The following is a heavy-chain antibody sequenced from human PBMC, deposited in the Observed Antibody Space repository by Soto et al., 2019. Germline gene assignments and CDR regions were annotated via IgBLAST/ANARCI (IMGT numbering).Heavy chain of an antibody. CDR1: GYTFTSYD. V-gene: IGHV1-8*01. CDR3: ARANGDFDY. D-gene: IGHD4-17*01. Sequence: QVQLVQSGAEVKKPGASVKVSCKASGYTFTSYDINWVRQATGQGLEWMGWMNLNSGYTGYAQKFQGRVTMTRDNSIRTAFMELSSLRSEDPAVYYCARANGDFDYWGQGTLVTVSS. J-gene: IGHJ4*02. CDR2: MNLNSGYT.